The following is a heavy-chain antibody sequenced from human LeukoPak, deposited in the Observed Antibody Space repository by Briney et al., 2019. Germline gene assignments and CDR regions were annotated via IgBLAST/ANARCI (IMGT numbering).Heavy chain of an antibody. CDR2: ISGSGGST. CDR3: AKDVAARGDFDY. CDR1: GFTFSSYG. Sequence: GGTLRLSCAASGFTFSSYGMSWVRQAPGRGLEWVSAISGSGGSTYYADSVKGRFTISRDNSKNTLYLQMNSLRAEDTAVYYCAKDVAARGDFDYWGQGTLVTVSS. D-gene: IGHD6-13*01. V-gene: IGHV3-23*01. J-gene: IGHJ4*02.